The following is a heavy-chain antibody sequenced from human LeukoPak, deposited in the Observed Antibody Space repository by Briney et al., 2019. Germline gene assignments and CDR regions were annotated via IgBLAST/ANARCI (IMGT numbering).Heavy chain of an antibody. CDR3: AREEALGSGSFDY. CDR1: GGSISSGSYY. V-gene: IGHV4-61*02. D-gene: IGHD1-26*01. Sequence: SEALSLTCTVSGGSISSGSYYWSWIRQPAGKGLEWIGRIYTSGSTNYNPSLKSRVTISVDTSKNQFSLKLSSVTAADTAVYYCAREEALGSGSFDYWGQGTLVTVSS. J-gene: IGHJ4*02. CDR2: IYTSGST.